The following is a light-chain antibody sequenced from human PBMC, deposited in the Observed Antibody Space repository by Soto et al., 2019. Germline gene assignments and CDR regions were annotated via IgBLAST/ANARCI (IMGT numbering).Light chain of an antibody. CDR3: QQYNSYSWT. V-gene: IGKV1-5*03. CDR2: KVS. CDR1: QSLNNW. Sequence: DIQMTQSPSTLSASVGDRVTITCRASQSLNNWLAWYQQKPGNAPKLLIYKVSNLESGVPSRFSGSGSVTGFTLTISTLQPDDFATYDCQQYNSYSWTFGQGTKVEIK. J-gene: IGKJ1*01.